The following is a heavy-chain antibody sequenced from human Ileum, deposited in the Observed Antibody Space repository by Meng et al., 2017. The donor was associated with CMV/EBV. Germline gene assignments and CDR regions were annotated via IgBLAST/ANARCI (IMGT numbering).Heavy chain of an antibody. D-gene: IGHD6-13*01. CDR1: GFTFNNYA. CDR2: IGGSGGST. Sequence: GESLKISCAASGFTFNNYAMSWVRQAPGKGLEWVSTIGGSGGSTYYADSVKGRFTISRDNSKNTLYLQMNSLRTEDTAVYYCAKRCSGCSSWTETDYWGQGTLVTVSS. J-gene: IGHJ4*02. V-gene: IGHV3-23*01. CDR3: AKRCSGCSSWTETDY.